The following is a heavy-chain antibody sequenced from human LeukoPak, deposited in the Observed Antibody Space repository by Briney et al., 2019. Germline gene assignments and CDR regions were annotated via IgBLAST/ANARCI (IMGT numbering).Heavy chain of an antibody. CDR1: GGSISSGGYY. CDR2: IYYSGST. Sequence: SETLSLTCTVSGGSISSGGYYWRWIRQHPGKGLEWIGYIYYSGSTYYNPSLKSRVTIPVDTSKNQFSLKLSSVTAADTAVYYCERGETYYYGSGSPRGAFDIWGQGTMVTVSS. J-gene: IGHJ3*02. CDR3: ERGETYYYGSGSPRGAFDI. D-gene: IGHD3-10*01. V-gene: IGHV4-31*03.